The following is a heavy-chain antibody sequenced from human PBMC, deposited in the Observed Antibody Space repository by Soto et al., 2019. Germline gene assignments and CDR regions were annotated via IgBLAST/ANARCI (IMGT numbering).Heavy chain of an antibody. Sequence: ASVKVSCKASGYTFTSYGISWVRQAPGQGLEWMGIINPNGDSTAYAQKFQGRVTLTRDTSTNTVNMELSSLRSEDTAVYYCAREKWLVRRNDPFDIWGQGTMVTVSS. D-gene: IGHD6-19*01. CDR3: AREKWLVRRNDPFDI. CDR1: GYTFTSYG. J-gene: IGHJ3*02. CDR2: INPNGDST. V-gene: IGHV1-46*01.